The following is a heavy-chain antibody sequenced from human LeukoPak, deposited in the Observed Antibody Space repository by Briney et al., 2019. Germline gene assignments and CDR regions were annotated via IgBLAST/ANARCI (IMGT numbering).Heavy chain of an antibody. Sequence: ASVKVSCKASGYTFTSYYMHWVRQAPGQGLEWMGIINPSGGSTSYAQKFQGRVTMTRDTSTSTVYMELSSLRSEDTAVYYCVARLPAAILVDVWGKGTKVTVSS. V-gene: IGHV1-46*01. D-gene: IGHD2-2*02. J-gene: IGHJ6*04. CDR2: INPSGGST. CDR3: VARLPAAILVDV. CDR1: GYTFTSYY.